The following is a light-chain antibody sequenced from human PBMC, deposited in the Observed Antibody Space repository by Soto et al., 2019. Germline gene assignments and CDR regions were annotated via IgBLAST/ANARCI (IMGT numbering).Light chain of an antibody. Sequence: IQLTQSPSSLSASVGDRVTVTCRASQNINIYLNWYQQKPGKAPTLLIYGASSLQSGVPSRFSGGGYRTDVTLTISSLQAEDFATYYCQQSYRSPYTFGQGTRLEI. V-gene: IGKV1-39*01. CDR1: QNINIY. J-gene: IGKJ2*01. CDR3: QQSYRSPYT. CDR2: GAS.